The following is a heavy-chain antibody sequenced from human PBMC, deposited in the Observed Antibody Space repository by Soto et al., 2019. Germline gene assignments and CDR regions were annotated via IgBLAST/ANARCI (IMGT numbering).Heavy chain of an antibody. CDR1: GFTFSSYG. Sequence: QLQLVESGGGVVQPGRSLRLSCVASGFTFSSYGMHWVRQAPGKGLEWVAVIWFDGSNKFYADSVKGRFTISRDNSKNTLYLQMDSLRVEDTAVYYCARGRGVGARTDHWGQGTLVTVSS. CDR3: ARGRGVGARTDH. V-gene: IGHV3-33*01. CDR2: IWFDGSNK. J-gene: IGHJ4*02. D-gene: IGHD1-26*01.